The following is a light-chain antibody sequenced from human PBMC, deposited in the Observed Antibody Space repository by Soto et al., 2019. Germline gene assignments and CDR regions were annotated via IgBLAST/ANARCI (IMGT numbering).Light chain of an antibody. V-gene: IGKV3-20*01. J-gene: IGKJ2*01. Sequence: EIVLTHSPGTLSLSPGERATLSCRASQSVTSHYLAWYQQKPGQAPRLLIYGASTRAAVVPDRFSGSGSGTDFTLTITRLEPEDFAVYYCQQYGRSPLLYTFGQGTKVGVK. CDR3: QQYGRSPLLYT. CDR2: GAS. CDR1: QSVTSHY.